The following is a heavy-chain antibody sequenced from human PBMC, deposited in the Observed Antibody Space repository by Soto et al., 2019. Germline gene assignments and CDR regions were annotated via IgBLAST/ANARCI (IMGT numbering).Heavy chain of an antibody. V-gene: IGHV5-51*01. CDR2: IYPGDSDS. CDR3: ARHGFYGDYASNYFGP. J-gene: IGHJ5*02. CDR1: GYNFATYW. Sequence: GESLKISCEGFGYNFATYWIAWVRQMPGKGLEYMGTIYPGDSDSRYSPSFQGQVTFSADKSISTAYMQWSSLKASDTAMYYCARHGFYGDYASNYFGPWGQGTLVTVSS. D-gene: IGHD4-17*01.